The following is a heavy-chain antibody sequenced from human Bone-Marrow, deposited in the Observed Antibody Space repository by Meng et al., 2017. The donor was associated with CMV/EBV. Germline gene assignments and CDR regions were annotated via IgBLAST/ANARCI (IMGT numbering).Heavy chain of an antibody. D-gene: IGHD5-18*01. V-gene: IGHV1-69*10. CDR3: ARDHTANLDY. CDR2: IIPILGIA. J-gene: IGHJ4*02. Sequence: TVKVSCKASGGTFSSYAIRWVRQAPGQGLEWMGGIIPILGIANYAQKFQGRVTITADKSTSTAYMELSSLRSEDTAVYYCARDHTANLDYWGQGTLVNFSS. CDR1: GGTFSSYA.